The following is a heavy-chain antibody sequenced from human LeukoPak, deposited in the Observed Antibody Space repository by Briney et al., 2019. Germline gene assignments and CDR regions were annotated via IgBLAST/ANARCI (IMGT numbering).Heavy chain of an antibody. D-gene: IGHD3-3*01. CDR3: ARDTNYYYYGMDV. Sequence: GGSLRLSCAASGFTFSDYYMSWIRQAPGKGLEWVSYISSSGSTIYYADSVKGRFTISRGNAKNSLYLQMNSLRAEDTAVYYCARDTNYYYYGMDVWGQGTTVTVSS. CDR2: ISSSGSTI. V-gene: IGHV3-11*01. CDR1: GFTFSDYY. J-gene: IGHJ6*02.